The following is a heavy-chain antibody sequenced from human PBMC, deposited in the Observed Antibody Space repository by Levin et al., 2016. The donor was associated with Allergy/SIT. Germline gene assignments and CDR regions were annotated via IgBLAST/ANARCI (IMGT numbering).Heavy chain of an antibody. CDR3: ARTLPVLSHITMVRGVVIYGMDV. J-gene: IGHJ6*02. CDR1: GYTFTSYG. D-gene: IGHD3-10*01. Sequence: ASVKVSCKASGYTFTSYGISWVRQAPGQGLEWMGWISAYNGNTNYAQKLQGRVTMTTDTSTSTAYMELRSLRSDDTAVYYCARTLPVLSHITMVRGVVIYGMDVWGQGTTVTVSS. V-gene: IGHV1-18*01. CDR2: ISAYNGNT.